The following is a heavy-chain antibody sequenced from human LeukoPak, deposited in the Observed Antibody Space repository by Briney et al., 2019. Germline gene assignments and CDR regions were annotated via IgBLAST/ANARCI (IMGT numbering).Heavy chain of an antibody. Sequence: SETLSLTCAAYGGSFSGYYWSWIRQPPGKGLEWIGEINHSGSTNYNPSLKSRVTISVDTSKNQFSLKLSSVTAADTAVYYCASPLLRYSSSSSIYAFDIWGQGTMVTVSS. CDR2: INHSGST. V-gene: IGHV4-34*01. D-gene: IGHD6-6*01. CDR1: GGSFSGYY. J-gene: IGHJ3*02. CDR3: ASPLLRYSSSSSIYAFDI.